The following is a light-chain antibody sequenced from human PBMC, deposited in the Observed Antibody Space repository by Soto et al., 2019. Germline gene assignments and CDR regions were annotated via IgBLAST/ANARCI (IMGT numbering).Light chain of an antibody. CDR1: SSDVGSYNL. CDR2: EVT. Sequence: QSVLTQPASVSGSPGQSITISCTGTSSDVGSYNLVSWYQQHPGKAPKLMIYEVTKRPSGVSKRFSGSKSGNTASLTISGLQAEDEADYYCCSYAVSGTFVVFGGGTKLTVL. J-gene: IGLJ2*01. CDR3: CSYAVSGTFVV. V-gene: IGLV2-23*02.